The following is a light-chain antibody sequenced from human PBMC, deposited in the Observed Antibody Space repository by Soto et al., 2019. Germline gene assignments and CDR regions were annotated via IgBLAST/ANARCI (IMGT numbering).Light chain of an antibody. V-gene: IGLV2-14*01. CDR2: EVN. CDR1: SRDIGASNY. Sequence: QSVLTQPASVSGSPVQSITISCTGTSRDIGASNYVSWYQQHPGKAPKVMIYEVNNRPPGVSNRFSGSKSGNTASLTISGLQLEDEGDYYCSSYTANSVTLYVFGPGTKVTVL. J-gene: IGLJ1*01. CDR3: SSYTANSVTLYV.